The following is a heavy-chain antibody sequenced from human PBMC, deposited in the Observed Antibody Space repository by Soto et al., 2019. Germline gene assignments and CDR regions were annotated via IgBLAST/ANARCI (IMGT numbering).Heavy chain of an antibody. V-gene: IGHV1-3*01. D-gene: IGHD3-16*01. Sequence: ASVKVSCKASGYTFTSYAMHWVRQAPGQRLEWMGWINAGNGNTKYSQKFQGRVTITRDTSASTAYMELSSLRSEDTAVYSCAPKGGAQTLDDFDIWGQGTMVTVSS. J-gene: IGHJ3*02. CDR3: APKGGAQTLDDFDI. CDR1: GYTFTSYA. CDR2: INAGNGNT.